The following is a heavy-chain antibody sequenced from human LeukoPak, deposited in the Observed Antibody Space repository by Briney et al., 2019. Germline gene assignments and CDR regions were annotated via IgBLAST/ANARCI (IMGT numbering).Heavy chain of an antibody. CDR2: ISSSSSTM. J-gene: IGHJ4*02. CDR1: GFTFSSYS. CDR3: ARDRGDILDY. D-gene: IGHD2-21*01. Sequence: PGGSLRLSCAASGFTFSSYSMNWVRQAPGKGLEWVSYISSSSSTMYYADSVKGRFTISRDNAKNSLYLQMNSLRAEDTAVYYCARDRGDILDYWGQGTLVTVSS. V-gene: IGHV3-48*01.